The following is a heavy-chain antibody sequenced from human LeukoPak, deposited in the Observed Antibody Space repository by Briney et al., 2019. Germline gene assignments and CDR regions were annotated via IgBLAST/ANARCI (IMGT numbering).Heavy chain of an antibody. CDR2: ISASGDKT. J-gene: IGHJ4*02. CDR1: GFSFRDYT. D-gene: IGHD3-22*01. V-gene: IGHV3-23*01. Sequence: GGSLRLSCAASGFSFRDYTMSWVRQAPGEGLEWISAISASGDKTYFADSVKGRFTISRANSKGTLYLQMNSLRAEDTALYYCARDFDDSTGYYYDYWGQGTLVTVSS. CDR3: ARDFDDSTGYYYDY.